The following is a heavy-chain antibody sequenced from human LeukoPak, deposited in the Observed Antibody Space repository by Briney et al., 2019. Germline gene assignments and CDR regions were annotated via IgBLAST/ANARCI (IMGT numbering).Heavy chain of an antibody. CDR2: ISRSSTYM. J-gene: IGHJ4*02. CDR3: AKVVASGYCSGGSCYSSLDY. V-gene: IGHV3-21*04. D-gene: IGHD2-15*01. CDR1: GFTFSSSS. Sequence: PGGSLRLSCAASGFTFSSSSMIWVRQAPGKGLEWVSSISRSSTYMYYADSVKGRFTISRDNSKNTLYLQMNSLRAEDTAVYYCAKVVASGYCSGGSCYSSLDYWGQGTLVTVSS.